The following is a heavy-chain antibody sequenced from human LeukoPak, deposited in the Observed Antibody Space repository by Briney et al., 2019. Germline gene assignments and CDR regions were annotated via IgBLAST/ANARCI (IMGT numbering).Heavy chain of an antibody. V-gene: IGHV1-2*02. J-gene: IGHJ6*02. D-gene: IGHD1-1*01. CDR1: GYTFTGYY. CDR3: VSPSTSYYYYYYGMDV. Sequence: APVKVSCKASGYTFTGYYMHWVRQAPGQGLEWMGWINPNSGGTNYARKFQGRVTMTRDTSISTAYMELSRLRSDDTAVYYCVSPSTSYYYYYYGMDVWGQGTTVTVSS. CDR2: INPNSGGT.